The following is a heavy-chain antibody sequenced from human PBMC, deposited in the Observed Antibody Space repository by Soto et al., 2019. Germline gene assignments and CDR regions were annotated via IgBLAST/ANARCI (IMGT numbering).Heavy chain of an antibody. Sequence: QVQLVQSGAEVKKPGASVKVSCKASGFTFNNYXXXXXRQAPRQGLEWMGIISPYDGSTXXXQSLQGRVTMTSDTSTSTVYMELSSLRSEDTAVYYCARGDGRGSTGFYYYYGMDVWGHGTTVTVSS. CDR3: ARGDGRGSTGFYYYYGMDV. CDR2: ISPYDGST. J-gene: IGHJ6*02. V-gene: IGHV1-46*02. D-gene: IGHD1-26*01. CDR1: GFTFNNYX.